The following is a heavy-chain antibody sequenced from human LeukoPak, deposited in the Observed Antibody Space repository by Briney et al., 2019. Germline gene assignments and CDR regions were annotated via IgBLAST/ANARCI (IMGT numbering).Heavy chain of an antibody. CDR3: AKPGRPHGDYWYLDL. V-gene: IGHV3-74*01. CDR2: INDGGDYT. Sequence: GGSLRLSCAVSGFTLSNSWMHWVRQVPGKGLVWVSRINDGGDYTSYADSVRGRFTISRDTAKNTLYLQMSSLRVEDSAMYFCAKPGRPHGDYWYLDLWGRGTLVTVSS. J-gene: IGHJ2*01. CDR1: GFTLSNSW. D-gene: IGHD4-17*01.